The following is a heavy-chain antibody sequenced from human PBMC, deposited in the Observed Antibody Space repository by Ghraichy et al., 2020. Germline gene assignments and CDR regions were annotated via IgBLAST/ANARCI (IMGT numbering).Heavy chain of an antibody. CDR3: ARARWRLYGVTTPDDY. CDR2: IIPIFGTA. CDR1: GGTFSSYA. D-gene: IGHD4-17*01. J-gene: IGHJ4*02. Sequence: SVKVSCKASGGTFSSYAISWVRQAPGQGLEWMGGIIPIFGTANYAQKFQGRVTITADESTSTAYMELSSLRSEDTAVYYCARARWRLYGVTTPDDYWGQGTLVTVSS. V-gene: IGHV1-69*13.